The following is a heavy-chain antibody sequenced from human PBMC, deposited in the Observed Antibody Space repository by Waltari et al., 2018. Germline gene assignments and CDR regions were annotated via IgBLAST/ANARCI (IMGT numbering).Heavy chain of an antibody. CDR3: AKTRAANGFDY. D-gene: IGHD1-1*01. V-gene: IGHV3-33*06. CDR1: GFTFSSYG. Sequence: QVQLVESGGGVVQPGRSLRLSCAASGFTFSSYGMHWVRQAPGKGREWGAVKGYDGSNKYDADSVKGRVTISRYNSKNTLYLQMNSLRAEDTAVYYCAKTRAANGFDYWGQGTLVTVSS. J-gene: IGHJ4*02. CDR2: KGYDGSNK.